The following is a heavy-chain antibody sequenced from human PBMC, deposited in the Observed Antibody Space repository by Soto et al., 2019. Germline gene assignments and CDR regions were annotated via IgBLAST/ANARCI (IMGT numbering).Heavy chain of an antibody. CDR3: AMSSMGGSSWPFYD. V-gene: IGHV4-4*02. CDR2: IYHSGST. D-gene: IGHD6-13*01. Sequence: SETLSLTCAVSGGSISSSNWWSWVRQPPGKGLEWIGEIYHSGSTNYNPSLKSRVTISVDKSKNQFSLKLSSVTAADTAVYYCAMSSMGGSSWPFYDWGQGTLVTVYS. CDR1: GGSISSSNW. J-gene: IGHJ4*02.